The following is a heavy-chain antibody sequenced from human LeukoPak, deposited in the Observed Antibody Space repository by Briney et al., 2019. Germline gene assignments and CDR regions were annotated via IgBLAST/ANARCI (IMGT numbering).Heavy chain of an antibody. D-gene: IGHD5-18*01. Sequence: SETLSLTCTVSGVSISSGDYYWSWIRQPPGKGLEWIGYIYYSGSTYYTPSLRGRVTISVDTSKNQFSLNLSSVTAADTAVYYCARGYSLDYWGQGTLVTVSS. CDR1: GVSISSGDYY. CDR3: ARGYSLDY. V-gene: IGHV4-30-4*01. J-gene: IGHJ4*02. CDR2: IYYSGST.